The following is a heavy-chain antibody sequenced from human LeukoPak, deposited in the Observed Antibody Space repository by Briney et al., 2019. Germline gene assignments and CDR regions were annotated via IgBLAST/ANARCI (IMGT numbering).Heavy chain of an antibody. Sequence: YPGGSLRLSRAASGFTFSSYAMHWVRQAPGKGLEWVAVISYDGSNKYYADSVKGRFTISRDNSKNTLYLQMNSLRAEDTAVYYCASRLRFLEWLPLDYWGQGTLVTVSS. V-gene: IGHV3-30-3*01. D-gene: IGHD3-3*01. CDR3: ASRLRFLEWLPLDY. CDR2: ISYDGSNK. CDR1: GFTFSSYA. J-gene: IGHJ4*02.